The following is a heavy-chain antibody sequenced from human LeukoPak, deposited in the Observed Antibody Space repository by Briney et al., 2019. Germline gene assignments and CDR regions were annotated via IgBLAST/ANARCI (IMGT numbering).Heavy chain of an antibody. CDR2: ISVYNGNT. Sequence: ASVKVSCKASGYTFTSYDISWVRQAPGQGLEWMGWISVYNGNTNYAQKLQGRVTMTTDTSTSTAYMEVRSLRSDDTAVYYCAINYYATSGYYYLRDWGQGTLVTVSS. V-gene: IGHV1-18*01. D-gene: IGHD3-22*01. CDR3: AINYYATSGYYYLRD. J-gene: IGHJ4*02. CDR1: GYTFTSYD.